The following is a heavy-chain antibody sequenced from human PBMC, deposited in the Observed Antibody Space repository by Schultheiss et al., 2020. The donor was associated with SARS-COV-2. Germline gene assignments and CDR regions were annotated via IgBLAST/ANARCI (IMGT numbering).Heavy chain of an antibody. Sequence: SETLSLTCTVSGGSISSYYWSWIRQPPGKGLEWIGRIYTSGSTNYNPSLKSRVTISVDTSKNQFSLKLSSVTAADTAVYYCARVGVVVVPAAIGGWFDPWGQGTLVTVSS. CDR2: IYTSGST. V-gene: IGHV4-4*07. CDR1: GGSISSYY. D-gene: IGHD2-2*02. J-gene: IGHJ5*02. CDR3: ARVGVVVVPAAIGGWFDP.